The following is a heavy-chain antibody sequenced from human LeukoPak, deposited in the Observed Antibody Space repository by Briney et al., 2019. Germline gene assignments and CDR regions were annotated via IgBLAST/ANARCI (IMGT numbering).Heavy chain of an antibody. V-gene: IGHV4-59*08. CDR1: GGSISSYY. CDR2: IYYSGST. D-gene: IGHD6-13*01. J-gene: IGHJ5*02. CDR3: ARQYIAAAGTGFDP. Sequence: PSETLSLTCTVSGGSISSYYWSWIRQPPGKGLEWIGFIYYSGSTNYNPSLKSRVTISVDTSKDQFSLKLSSVTAADTAVYYCARQYIAAAGTGFDPWGQGTLVTVSS.